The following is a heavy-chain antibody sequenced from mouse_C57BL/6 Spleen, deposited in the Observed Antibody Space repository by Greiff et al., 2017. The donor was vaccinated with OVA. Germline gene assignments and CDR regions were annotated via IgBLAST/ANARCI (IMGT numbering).Heavy chain of an antibody. CDR1: GFTFSDYY. CDR2: INYDGSST. CDR3: ARDSDYYGSSYVWYFDV. D-gene: IGHD1-1*01. J-gene: IGHJ1*03. Sequence: EVQLVESEGGLVQPGSSMKLSCTASGFTFSDYYMAWVRQVPEKGLEWVANINYDGSSTYYLDSLKSRFIISRDNAKNILYLQMSSLKSEDTATYYCARDSDYYGSSYVWYFDVWGTGTTVTVSS. V-gene: IGHV5-16*01.